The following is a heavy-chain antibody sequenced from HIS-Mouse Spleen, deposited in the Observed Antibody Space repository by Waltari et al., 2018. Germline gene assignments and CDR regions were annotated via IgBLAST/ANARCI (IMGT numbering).Heavy chain of an antibody. CDR3: ARGKGSSSWYYFDY. J-gene: IGHJ4*02. V-gene: IGHV4-34*01. Sequence: QVQLQQWGAGLLKPSETLSLTCAVSGGSFRGYYWSWVRQPPGKGLEWIGEINHSGSTNYNPSLKSRVTISVDTSKNQFSLKLSSVTAADTAVYYCARGKGSSSWYYFDYWGQGTLVTVSS. CDR2: INHSGST. D-gene: IGHD6-13*01. CDR1: GGSFRGYY.